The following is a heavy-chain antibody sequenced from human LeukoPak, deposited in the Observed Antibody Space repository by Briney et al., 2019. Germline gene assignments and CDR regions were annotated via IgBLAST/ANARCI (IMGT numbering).Heavy chain of an antibody. Sequence: SETLSLTCTVSGGSISSYYWSWIRQPPGKGLEWIGYIYYSGSTNYNPSLKSRVTISVDTSKNQFSLKLSSVTAADTAVYYCARDGNPFDYWGQGILVTVSS. CDR3: ARDGNPFDY. J-gene: IGHJ4*02. CDR2: IYYSGST. V-gene: IGHV4-59*01. CDR1: GGSISSYY.